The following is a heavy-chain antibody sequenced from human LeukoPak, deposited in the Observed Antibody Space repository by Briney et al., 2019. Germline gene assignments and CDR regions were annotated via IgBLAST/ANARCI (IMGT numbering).Heavy chain of an antibody. V-gene: IGHV3-53*01. CDR2: LYSAGST. CDR1: EFSVKYNY. J-gene: IGHJ3*02. Sequence: GGSLRLSCAASEFSVKYNYMTWVRQAPGKGLGWVSLLYSAGSTNYADSVKGRFTISRDDSKNTVYLQMNSLRAEDTAVYYCAKLGSYDSSGYYLDAFDIWGQGTMVTVSS. D-gene: IGHD3-22*01. CDR3: AKLGSYDSSGYYLDAFDI.